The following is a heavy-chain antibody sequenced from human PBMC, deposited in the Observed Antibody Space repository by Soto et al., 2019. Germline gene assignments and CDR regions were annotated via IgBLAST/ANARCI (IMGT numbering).Heavy chain of an antibody. CDR2: ISSSSSYI. J-gene: IGHJ5*02. V-gene: IGHV3-21*01. CDR3: ARALSYYDSSGYYGS. D-gene: IGHD3-22*01. Sequence: EVQLVESGGGLVKPGGSLRLSCAASGFTFSSYSMNWVRQAPGKGLEWVSSISSSSSYIYYADSVKGRFTISGDNAKNSLYLQMNSLRAEDTAVYYCARALSYYDSSGYYGSWGQGTLVTVSS. CDR1: GFTFSSYS.